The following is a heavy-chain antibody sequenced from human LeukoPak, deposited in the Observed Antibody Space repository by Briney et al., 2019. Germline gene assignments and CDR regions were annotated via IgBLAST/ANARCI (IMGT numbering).Heavy chain of an antibody. CDR1: GIPFSTYV. Sequence: GGSLRLSCVTSGIPFSTYVMTWLRQAPGKGLEWVSAVSSSGSTYYADSVKGRFTISRDDSKSTLYLHLNSLRADDTAVYHCATSARTFLYFNLWGRGTLVTVSS. J-gene: IGHJ2*01. CDR2: VSSSGST. V-gene: IGHV3-23*01. CDR3: ATSARTFLYFNL.